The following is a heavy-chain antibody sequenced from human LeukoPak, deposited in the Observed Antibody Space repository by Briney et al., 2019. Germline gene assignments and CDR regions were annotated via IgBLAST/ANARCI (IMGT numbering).Heavy chain of an antibody. CDR1: GGSMSSGYHY. D-gene: IGHD3-10*01. V-gene: IGHV4-61*02. CDR2: IYTSGST. J-gene: IGHJ5*02. Sequence: SQTLSLTCTVSGGSMSSGYHYWSWIRQPAGKGLEWIGRIYTSGSTNYNPSLKSRVTISVDTSKNQFSLNLSSMTAADTAVYYCAGGAYGSVSRNWFDPWGQGTLVTVSS. CDR3: AGGAYGSVSRNWFDP.